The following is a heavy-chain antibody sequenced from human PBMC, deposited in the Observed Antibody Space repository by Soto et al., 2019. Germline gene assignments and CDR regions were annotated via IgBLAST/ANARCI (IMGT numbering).Heavy chain of an antibody. V-gene: IGHV3-74*01. D-gene: IGHD1-20*01. CDR1: GFTFSGYW. Sequence: EVQLVESGGGLVQPGGSLRLSCAASGFTFSGYWMHWVRQAPGKGLVWVSRVKSDGSSTDYADSVKGRFTISRDNAKNTLYLQMNSLRVEDTGVYYCAKDYSWNDAFDIWGQGTMVTVSS. CDR3: AKDYSWNDAFDI. CDR2: VKSDGSST. J-gene: IGHJ3*02.